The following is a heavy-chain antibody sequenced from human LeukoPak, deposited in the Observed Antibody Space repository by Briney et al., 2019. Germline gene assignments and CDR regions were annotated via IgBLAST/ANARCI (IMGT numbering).Heavy chain of an antibody. D-gene: IGHD2-2*01. V-gene: IGHV4-34*01. CDR2: IYHSGST. CDR1: VGSLSSFY. CDR3: ARVVPRVPAAIGRRWFDP. Sequence: PSQSLSLTCGVYVGSLSSFYGRCIRQPPRKGREWGGEIYHSGSTKYNPYLKSRVTISVDTSKNQFSLKPSSVTAADKAVYYCARVVPRVPAAIGRRWFDPWGQGTLVTVSS. J-gene: IGHJ5*02.